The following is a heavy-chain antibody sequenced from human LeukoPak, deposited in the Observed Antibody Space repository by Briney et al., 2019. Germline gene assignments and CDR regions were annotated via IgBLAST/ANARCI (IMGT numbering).Heavy chain of an antibody. D-gene: IGHD4-17*01. CDR2: ISYDGSNK. CDR1: GFTFSSYG. J-gene: IGHJ3*02. CDR3: ASHDYGDYDAFDI. V-gene: IGHV3-30*03. Sequence: GGSLRLSCAASGFTFSSYGMHWVRQAPGKGLEWVAVISYDGSNKYYADSVEGRFTISRDNSKNTLYLQMNSLRAEDTAAYYCASHDYGDYDAFDIWGQGTMVTVSS.